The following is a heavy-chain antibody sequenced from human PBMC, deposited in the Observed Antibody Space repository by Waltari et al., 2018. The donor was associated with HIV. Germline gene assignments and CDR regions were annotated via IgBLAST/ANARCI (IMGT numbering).Heavy chain of an antibody. CDR2: ISSSSSTI. Sequence: EVQLVESGGGLVQPGGSLRLSCAASGFTFSSYSMNWVRQAPGTGLEWVSYISSSSSTIYYADSVKGRFTISRDNAKNSLYLQMNSLRDEDTAVYYCARDCLEPLTYYYYYGMDVWGQGTTVTVSS. CDR1: GFTFSSYS. CDR3: ARDCLEPLTYYYYYGMDV. V-gene: IGHV3-48*02. D-gene: IGHD1-1*01. J-gene: IGHJ6*02.